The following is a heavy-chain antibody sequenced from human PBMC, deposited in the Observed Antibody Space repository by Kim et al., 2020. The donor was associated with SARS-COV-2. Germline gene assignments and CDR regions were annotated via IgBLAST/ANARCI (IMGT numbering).Heavy chain of an antibody. V-gene: IGHV4-4*09. J-gene: IGHJ4*02. Sequence: YNPSLRSRVTLSVATSKNQFYLKLSSVTAADTAVYYCAGTARGANFDYWGRGALVTVSS. D-gene: IGHD1-26*01. CDR3: AGTARGANFDY.